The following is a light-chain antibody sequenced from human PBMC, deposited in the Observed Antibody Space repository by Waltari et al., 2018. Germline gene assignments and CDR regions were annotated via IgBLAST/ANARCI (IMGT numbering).Light chain of an antibody. CDR2: EVN. CDR1: YNDDVTYNL. V-gene: IGLV2-23*02. J-gene: IGLJ2*01. CDR3: CSYARAGTLL. Sequence: QSALTQPPSVSASPAQSPTISCSGTYNDDVTYNLVTWYQHSPGKSPKRLIYEVNRRPSGVSNRFSGSKSGNTASLTISGLQAEDEADYYCCSYARAGTLLFGGGTKLTVL.